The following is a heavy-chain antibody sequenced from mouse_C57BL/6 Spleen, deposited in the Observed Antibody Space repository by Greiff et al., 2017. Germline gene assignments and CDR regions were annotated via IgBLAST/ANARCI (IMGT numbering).Heavy chain of an antibody. CDR3: ARNDGSSYSWFAY. J-gene: IGHJ3*01. CDR1: GYTFTSYW. CDR2: IDPSDSYT. D-gene: IGHD1-1*01. Sequence: QVQLQQPGAELVMPGASVKLSCKASGYTFTSYWMHWVKQRPGQGLEWLGEIDPSDSYTNSNQKFKGKSTLTVDKSSSTAYMQLSSLTSEDSAVYYCARNDGSSYSWFAYWGQGTLVTASA. V-gene: IGHV1-69*01.